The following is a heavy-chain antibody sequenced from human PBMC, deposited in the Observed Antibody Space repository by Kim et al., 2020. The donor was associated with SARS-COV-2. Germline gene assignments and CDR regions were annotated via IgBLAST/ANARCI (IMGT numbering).Heavy chain of an antibody. D-gene: IGHD2-2*01. V-gene: IGHV3-23*01. CDR3: AKDHLSDIVVVPAAALDY. CDR2: ISGSGGST. Sequence: GGSLRLSCAASGFTFSSYAMSWVRQAPGKGLEWVSAISGSGGSTYYADSVKGRFTISRDNSKNTLYLQMNSLRAEDTAVYYCAKDHLSDIVVVPAAALDYWGQGTLVTVSS. J-gene: IGHJ4*02. CDR1: GFTFSSYA.